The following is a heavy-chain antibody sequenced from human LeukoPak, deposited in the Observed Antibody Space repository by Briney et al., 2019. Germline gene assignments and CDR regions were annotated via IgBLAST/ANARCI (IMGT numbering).Heavy chain of an antibody. Sequence: GGSLTLSCPASGCTFSSYAMSWVRQAPGRGLEWVSAISRSGCNRDNADSVKARFTLSRDNSKTTMYLQINSLSAEATAVYSGAKDPSSRYCSSTSCPPVDYWGQGTLVTVSS. CDR2: ISRSGCNR. CDR3: AKDPSSRYCSSTSCPPVDY. V-gene: IGHV3-23*01. CDR1: GCTFSSYA. D-gene: IGHD2-2*01. J-gene: IGHJ4*02.